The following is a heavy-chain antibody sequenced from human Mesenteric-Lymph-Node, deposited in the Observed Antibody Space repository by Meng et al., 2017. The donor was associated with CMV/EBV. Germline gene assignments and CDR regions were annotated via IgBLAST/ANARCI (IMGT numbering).Heavy chain of an antibody. CDR2: ISSSSSYI. CDR3: ARVSLAAAGTFWFDP. Sequence: EVQLVESGGXXXXPXXSLXLSCAASGFTFSSYSMNWVRQAPGKGLEWVSSISSSSSYIYYADSVKGRFTISRDNAKNSLYPQMNSLRAEDTAVYYCARVSLAAAGTFWFDPWGQGTLVTVSS. V-gene: IGHV3-21*01. J-gene: IGHJ5*02. D-gene: IGHD6-13*01. CDR1: GFTFSSYS.